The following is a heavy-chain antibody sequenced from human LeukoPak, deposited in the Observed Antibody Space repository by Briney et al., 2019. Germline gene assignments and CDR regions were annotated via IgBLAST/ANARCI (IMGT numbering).Heavy chain of an antibody. J-gene: IGHJ4*02. D-gene: IGHD2-2*01. V-gene: IGHV4-4*07. CDR3: ARDLYGYASDWYGGYYFGY. CDR2: IYSSGTT. Sequence: PSETLSLTCTVSGGSITGYYWSWIRQPAGKGLEWIGRIYSSGTTNYNPSLKSRVTMSVDRSKNQFSLNLDSATAADTALYHCARDLYGYASDWYGGYYFGYWGKGTLVTVSS. CDR1: GGSITGYY.